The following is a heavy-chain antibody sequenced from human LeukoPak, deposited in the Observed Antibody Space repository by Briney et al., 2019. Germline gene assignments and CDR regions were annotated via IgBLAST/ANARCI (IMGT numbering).Heavy chain of an antibody. V-gene: IGHV3-30*04. D-gene: IGHD2-15*01. Sequence: GGSLRLSCAASGFTFSSYAMHWVRQAPDKGLEWVAVISYDGSNKYYADSVKGRFTISRDNSKNTLYLQMNSLRAEDTAVYYCARAGDVVVVAATDEWFDPWGQGTLVTVSS. CDR2: ISYDGSNK. CDR1: GFTFSSYA. CDR3: ARAGDVVVVAATDEWFDP. J-gene: IGHJ5*02.